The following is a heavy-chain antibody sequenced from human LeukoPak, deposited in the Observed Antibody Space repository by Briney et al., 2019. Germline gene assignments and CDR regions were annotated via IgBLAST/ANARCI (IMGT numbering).Heavy chain of an antibody. Sequence: ASVKVSCKASGYTFTSYGISWVRQAPGQGLEWMGWISAYNGNTNYAQKLQGRVTMTTDTSTSTAYMELRSLRSDDTAVYYCARQFSPQNCSGGSCRLFRFDPWGQGTLVTISS. CDR3: ARQFSPQNCSGGSCRLFRFDP. D-gene: IGHD2-15*01. V-gene: IGHV1-18*01. CDR1: GYTFTSYG. J-gene: IGHJ5*02. CDR2: ISAYNGNT.